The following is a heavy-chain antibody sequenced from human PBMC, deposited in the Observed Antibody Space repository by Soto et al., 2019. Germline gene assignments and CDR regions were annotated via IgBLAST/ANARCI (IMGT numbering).Heavy chain of an antibody. V-gene: IGHV3-9*01. CDR2: ISWNSGSI. Sequence: EVQLVESGGSLVQPGRSLRLSCAASGFTFDDYAMHWVRQAPGKGLEWVSGISWNSGSIGYADSVKGRFTISRDNAKNSLYLQMNSLRAEDTALYYCATWDCSGGSCYDYWGQGTLVTVSS. CDR3: ATWDCSGGSCYDY. D-gene: IGHD2-15*01. CDR1: GFTFDDYA. J-gene: IGHJ4*02.